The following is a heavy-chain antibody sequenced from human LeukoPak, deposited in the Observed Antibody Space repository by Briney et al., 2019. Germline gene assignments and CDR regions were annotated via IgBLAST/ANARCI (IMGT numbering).Heavy chain of an antibody. V-gene: IGHV4-31*03. D-gene: IGHD2-15*01. J-gene: IGHJ4*02. CDR3: ASRTSGGFIDY. Sequence: SETLSLTCTVSGGSISSGGYFWHWIRQHPGKGLEWIGYIYFSGSTYYNPSLKSRLTISVDTSQNKFSLRLSSVTAADTAVYYCASRTSGGFIDYWGQGTLVTVSS. CDR2: IYFSGST. CDR1: GGSISSGGYF.